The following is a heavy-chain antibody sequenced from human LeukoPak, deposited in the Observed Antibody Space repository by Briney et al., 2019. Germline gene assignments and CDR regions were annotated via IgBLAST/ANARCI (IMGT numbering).Heavy chain of an antibody. CDR1: GFSFNEFT. J-gene: IGHJ5*02. Sequence: GGSLRLSCAASGFSFNEFTTHWLRQAPGKGLEWVALIGYDGYPTFYADSVKGRFTVSRDNSKNSFFLQMNSLKTDDTAFYYCAKDGHYCTATACFSSWFDPWGQGTLVTVSS. V-gene: IGHV3-43*01. CDR3: AKDGHYCTATACFSSWFDP. D-gene: IGHD2-8*02. CDR2: IGYDGYPT.